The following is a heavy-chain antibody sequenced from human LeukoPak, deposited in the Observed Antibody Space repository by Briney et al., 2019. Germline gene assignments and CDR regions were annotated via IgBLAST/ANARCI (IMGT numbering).Heavy chain of an antibody. D-gene: IGHD5-18*01. V-gene: IGHV5-51*01. CDR1: GYSFTSYW. Sequence: GESLKISCKGSGYSFTSYWIGWVRQMPGKGLEWMGIIYPGDSDTRYSPSFQGQVTISADKSISTAYLQWSSLKASDTAMYYCARRMLKVDTATVQYTWFDPWGQGTLVTVSS. CDR3: ARRMLKVDTATVQYTWFDP. CDR2: IYPGDSDT. J-gene: IGHJ5*02.